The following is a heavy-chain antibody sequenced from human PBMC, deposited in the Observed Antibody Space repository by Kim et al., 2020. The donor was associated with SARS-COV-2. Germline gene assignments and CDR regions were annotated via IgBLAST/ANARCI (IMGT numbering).Heavy chain of an antibody. V-gene: IGHV4-39*01. J-gene: IGHJ5*02. D-gene: IGHD6-13*01. CDR2: FVYSGSP. CDR3: AIHPPWAADKGGFDP. Sequence: SETLSLTCTVPGASVTSSNFFWAWIRQPPGTGLEWIASFVYSGSPHYNPSLNSGVATSVDTSQNQFSLNLSSATAADTAIYYFAIHPPWAADKGGFDPW. CDR1: GASVTSSNFF.